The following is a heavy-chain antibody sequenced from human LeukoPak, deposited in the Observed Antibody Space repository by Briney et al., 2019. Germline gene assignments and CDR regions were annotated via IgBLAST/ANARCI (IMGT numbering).Heavy chain of an antibody. J-gene: IGHJ4*02. D-gene: IGHD3-22*01. V-gene: IGHV3-23*01. Sequence: SGGSLRLSCAVSGFTLSSYIMSWVRQAPGKGLEWVSTISGSGGSTYYADSVKGRFTISRDNSKNTLYLQMISLRAEDTAVYYCAKGLRPYYYDSSGYYSPLDYWGQGTLVTVSS. CDR2: ISGSGGST. CDR1: GFTLSSYI. CDR3: AKGLRPYYYDSSGYYSPLDY.